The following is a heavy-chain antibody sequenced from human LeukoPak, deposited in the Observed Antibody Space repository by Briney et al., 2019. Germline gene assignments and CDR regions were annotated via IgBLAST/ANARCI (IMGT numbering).Heavy chain of an antibody. CDR2: ISSSSSYI. CDR3: AKDFYQFVRGIDY. V-gene: IGHV3-21*01. D-gene: IGHD6-6*01. J-gene: IGHJ4*02. Sequence: GGSLRLSCAASGFTFSSYSMNWVRQAPGKGLEWVSSISSSSSYIYYADSVKGRFTISRDNAKNSLYLQMNSLRAEDTAVYYCAKDFYQFVRGIDYWGQGTLVTVSS. CDR1: GFTFSSYS.